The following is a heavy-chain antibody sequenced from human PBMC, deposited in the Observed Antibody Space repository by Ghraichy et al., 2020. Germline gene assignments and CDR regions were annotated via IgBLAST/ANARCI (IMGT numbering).Heavy chain of an antibody. V-gene: IGHV1-2*04. CDR1: GYTFTGYY. CDR3: ARGGGARDGYNYETPFDY. CDR2: INPNSGGT. Sequence: ASVKVSCKASGYTFTGYYMHWVRQAPGQGLEWMGWINPNSGGTNYAQKFQGWVTMTRDTSISTAYMELSRLRSDDTAVYYCARGGGARDGYNYETPFDYWGQGTLVTVSS. J-gene: IGHJ4*02. D-gene: IGHD5-24*01.